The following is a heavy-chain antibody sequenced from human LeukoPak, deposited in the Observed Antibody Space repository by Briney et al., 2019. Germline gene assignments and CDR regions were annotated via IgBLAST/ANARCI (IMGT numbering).Heavy chain of an antibody. CDR3: VRGAWYFQY. CDR1: GFNFSGSQ. D-gene: IGHD3-16*01. CDR2: VYQDGTEK. V-gene: IGHV3-7*04. J-gene: IGHJ4*02. Sequence: PGGSLRLSCGASGFNFSGSQMTWVRQAPGKGLEWVATVYQDGTEKHFLDSVEGRFTISRDNAKKSVYLQMSSLRPEDTAVCFCVRGAWYFQYWGQGTLVTVSS.